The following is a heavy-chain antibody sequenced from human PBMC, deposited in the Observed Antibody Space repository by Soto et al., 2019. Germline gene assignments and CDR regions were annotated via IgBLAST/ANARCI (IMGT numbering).Heavy chain of an antibody. D-gene: IGHD3-22*01. CDR2: VSNDGIRK. CDR3: ARWVGGSMYDNSGKYDS. V-gene: IGHV3-30*03. Sequence: QVQLVESGGGVVQPGRSLRLTCAASGFIFSGIGMHWVRQAPGKGLEWVALVSNDGIRKDYGDSVKGRFTISRDNAENTLYLQMTSLRAEDTAVYYCARWVGGSMYDNSGKYDSWGQGTLVTVSS. CDR1: GFIFSGIG. J-gene: IGHJ5*01.